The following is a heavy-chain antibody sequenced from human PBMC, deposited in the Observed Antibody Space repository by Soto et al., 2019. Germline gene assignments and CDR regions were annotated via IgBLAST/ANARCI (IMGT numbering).Heavy chain of an antibody. Sequence: QVQLVQSGAEVKKPGASVKVSCKASGYTFTGYYMHWVRQAPGQGLEWMGWINPNSGGTNSAQKFQGWVTMTRDTSISTAYMELSRLRSDDTAVYYCARAGIIAAAGYYYYGMDVWGQGTTVTVSS. J-gene: IGHJ6*02. CDR2: INPNSGGT. CDR3: ARAGIIAAAGYYYYGMDV. V-gene: IGHV1-2*04. D-gene: IGHD6-13*01. CDR1: GYTFTGYY.